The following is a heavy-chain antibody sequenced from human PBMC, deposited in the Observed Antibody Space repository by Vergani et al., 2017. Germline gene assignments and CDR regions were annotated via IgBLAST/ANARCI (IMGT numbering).Heavy chain of an antibody. CDR1: GFTFSACP. D-gene: IGHD3-22*01. V-gene: IGHV3-23*01. J-gene: IGHJ4*02. CDR3: ARFSYDTTPYLHGGYDS. CDR2: ISARYPST. Sequence: EVQLLQSGGGVIQPGGSVRLSCAASGFTFSACPMTWVRQAPGKGLEWVSAISARYPSTYYADSVKGRFTISRDNSKNMLYLQMNSLRAEDTAVYYCARFSYDTTPYLHGGYDSWGQGTPVSVSS.